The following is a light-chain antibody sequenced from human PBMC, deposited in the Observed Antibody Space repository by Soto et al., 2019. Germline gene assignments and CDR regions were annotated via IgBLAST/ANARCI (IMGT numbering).Light chain of an antibody. J-gene: IGKJ1*01. CDR1: QGISNY. CDR2: AAS. CDR3: QHYNNWPPWT. Sequence: DIQMTQSPSSLSASVGDRVTITCRASQGISNYLAWYQQKPGKVPKLLIYAASTLQSGVPSRFSGSGSGAEFTLTISSLQAEDFAIYYCQHYNNWPPWTFGQGTKVDIK. V-gene: IGKV1-27*01.